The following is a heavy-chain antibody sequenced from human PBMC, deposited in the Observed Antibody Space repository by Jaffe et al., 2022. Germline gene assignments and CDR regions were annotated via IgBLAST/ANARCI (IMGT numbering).Heavy chain of an antibody. Sequence: QVQLQESGPGLVKPSETLSLTCTVSGGSISGYYWSWIRQPPGKGLEWIGYMYYSGNTNYNPSLKTRVTISVDTSKNQFSLKLSSVTAADTAVYYCARVASYAFDIWGQGTMVTVSS. CDR1: GGSISGYY. CDR3: ARVASYAFDI. V-gene: IGHV4-59*01. J-gene: IGHJ3*02. CDR2: MYYSGNT.